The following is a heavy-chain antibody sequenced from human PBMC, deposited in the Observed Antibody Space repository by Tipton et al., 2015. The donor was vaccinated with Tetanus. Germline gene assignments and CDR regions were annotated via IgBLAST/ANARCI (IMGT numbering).Heavy chain of an antibody. Sequence: TLSLTCTVSGASLRGGDYHWSWIRQPPGKGLEWISYIFASGSTNYNPALKSRVTISMDTSKNQISLNLTSVTAADTAVYFCARRSYCTSTRCFDAFDLWGPGTRVTVSS. V-gene: IGHV4-61*08. CDR3: ARRSYCTSTRCFDAFDL. D-gene: IGHD2-8*01. CDR1: GASLRGGDYH. CDR2: IFASGST. J-gene: IGHJ3*01.